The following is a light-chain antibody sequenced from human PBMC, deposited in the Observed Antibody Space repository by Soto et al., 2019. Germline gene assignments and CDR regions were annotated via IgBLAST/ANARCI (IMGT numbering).Light chain of an antibody. V-gene: IGKV1-13*02. J-gene: IGKJ5*01. Sequence: AIQLTQSPSSLSASVGDRVTITCRASQGISSALAWCQQKPGKAPKLLIYAASTLQSGVPSRFSGSGSGTDFTLTISCLQSEDFATYYCQQYYSYPSTFGQGTRLE. CDR2: AAS. CDR3: QQYYSYPST. CDR1: QGISSA.